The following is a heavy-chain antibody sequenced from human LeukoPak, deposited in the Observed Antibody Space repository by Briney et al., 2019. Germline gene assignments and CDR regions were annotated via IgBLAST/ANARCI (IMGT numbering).Heavy chain of an antibody. CDR1: GFTFSSYA. Sequence: GGSLRLSCAASGFTFSSYATSWVRQAPGKGLEWVSAISGSGGSTYYADSVKGRFTISRDNSKNTLYLQMNSLRAEDTAVYYCAPNGGLEPYYFDYWGQGTLVTVSS. CDR3: APNGGLEPYYFDY. V-gene: IGHV3-23*01. J-gene: IGHJ4*02. CDR2: ISGSGGST. D-gene: IGHD7-27*01.